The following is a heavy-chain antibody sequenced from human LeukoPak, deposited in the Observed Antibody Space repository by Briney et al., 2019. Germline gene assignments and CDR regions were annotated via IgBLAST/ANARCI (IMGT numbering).Heavy chain of an antibody. J-gene: IGHJ4*02. CDR3: ARGLKAMAFDY. D-gene: IGHD5-18*01. CDR1: GGSISSYY. V-gene: IGHV4-59*12. Sequence: PSETLSLTCTVSGGSISSYYWSWIRQPPGKGLEWIGYIYYSGSTNYNPSLKSRVTISVDTSKNQFSLKLSSVTAADTAVYYCARGLKAMAFDYWGQGTLVTVSS. CDR2: IYYSGST.